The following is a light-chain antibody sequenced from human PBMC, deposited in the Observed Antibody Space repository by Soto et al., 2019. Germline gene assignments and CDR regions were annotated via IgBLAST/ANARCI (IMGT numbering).Light chain of an antibody. CDR2: EVS. CDR1: SSDVGGYNY. J-gene: IGLJ1*01. Sequence: QSALTQPPSASGSPGQSVTISCTGTSSDVGGYNYVSWYQQHPGKAPKLMIYEVSKRPSGVPDRFSGSKSGNTASLTVSGLQAEDEADYYCSSYAGSNNFGVFGTG. CDR3: SSYAGSNNFGV. V-gene: IGLV2-8*01.